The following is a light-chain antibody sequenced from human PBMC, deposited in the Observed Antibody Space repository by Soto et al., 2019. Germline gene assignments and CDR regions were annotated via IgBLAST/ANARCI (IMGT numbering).Light chain of an antibody. Sequence: ETVLTQSPGALSLSPGERATLSCRASQTVTKSYLAWYQQKPGQAPRLLIFGTSSRATGVPDRFSGSGSGTDFTLTISSLEPEDFAVYFCQQSGSSPWTFGHGTKVDIK. CDR2: GTS. V-gene: IGKV3-20*01. CDR1: QTVTKSY. J-gene: IGKJ1*01. CDR3: QQSGSSPWT.